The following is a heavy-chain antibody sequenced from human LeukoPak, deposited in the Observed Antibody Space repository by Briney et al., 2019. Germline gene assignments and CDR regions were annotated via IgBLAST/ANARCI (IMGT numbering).Heavy chain of an antibody. J-gene: IGHJ4*02. CDR3: ASDYVDTAMVRGDYFDY. Sequence: ASVKVSFKASGYTFTDYYMHWVRQAPGQGLERMGWINPNSGGTNYAQKFQGRVTMTRDTSISTAYMELSRLRSDDTAVYYCASDYVDTAMVRGDYFDYWGQGTLVTVSS. CDR1: GYTFTDYY. CDR2: INPNSGGT. D-gene: IGHD5-18*01. V-gene: IGHV1-2*02.